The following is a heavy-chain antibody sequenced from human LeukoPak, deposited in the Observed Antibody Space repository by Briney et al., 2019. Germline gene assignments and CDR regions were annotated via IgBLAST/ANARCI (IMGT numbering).Heavy chain of an antibody. V-gene: IGHV3-30*02. CDR2: IRYDGRNK. Sequence: GGSLRLSCAASGFTFSSYGMHWVRQAPGKGLEWVAFIRYDGRNKYYADSVKGRFTISRDNSKNTLYLQMNSLRAEDTAVYYCAKDSEAYSSGWLTGHFDYWGQGTLVTVSS. D-gene: IGHD6-19*01. CDR1: GFTFSSYG. J-gene: IGHJ4*02. CDR3: AKDSEAYSSGWLTGHFDY.